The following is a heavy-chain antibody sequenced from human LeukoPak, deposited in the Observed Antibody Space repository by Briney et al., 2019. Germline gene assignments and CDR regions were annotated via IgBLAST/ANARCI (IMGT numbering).Heavy chain of an antibody. V-gene: IGHV4-30-4*01. CDR2: IYYSGST. CDR1: GGSISSGDYY. CDR3: ARRGASSNWFDP. D-gene: IGHD1-26*01. J-gene: IGHJ5*02. Sequence: SETLSLTCTVSGGSISSGDYYWSWIRQPPGKGLEWIGYIYYSGSTYYSPSLKSRVTISVDPSKNQFSLKLTSVTAADTAVYYCARRGASSNWFDPWGQGTLVTVSS.